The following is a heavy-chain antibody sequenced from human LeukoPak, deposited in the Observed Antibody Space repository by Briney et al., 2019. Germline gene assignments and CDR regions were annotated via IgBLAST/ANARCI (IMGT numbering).Heavy chain of an antibody. CDR1: GFTFSSCA. CDR2: ISGSGGST. Sequence: GGSLRLSCAASGFTFSSCAMSWVRQAPGKGLEWISAISGSGGSTYYADSVKGRFTISRDNSKNTLYLQMNSLRAEDTAVYYCAKDVTIVVVTYFDYWGQGTLVTVSS. CDR3: AKDVTIVVVTYFDY. V-gene: IGHV3-23*01. D-gene: IGHD2-21*02. J-gene: IGHJ4*02.